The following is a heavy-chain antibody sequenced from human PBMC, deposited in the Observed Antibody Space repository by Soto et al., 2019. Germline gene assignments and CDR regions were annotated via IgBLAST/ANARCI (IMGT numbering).Heavy chain of an antibody. V-gene: IGHV4-59*08. Sequence: TLSLTCAVSGGSVNGYYWSWLRQPPGKGLEWIGYIYYSGRTDYNPSLNSRVTMSIDTSRDQFSLNLRSVTAADTAIYYCARYQQYYEHWGQGTLVTVSS. D-gene: IGHD3-3*01. CDR1: GGSVNGYY. CDR2: IYYSGRT. CDR3: ARYQQYYEH. J-gene: IGHJ1*01.